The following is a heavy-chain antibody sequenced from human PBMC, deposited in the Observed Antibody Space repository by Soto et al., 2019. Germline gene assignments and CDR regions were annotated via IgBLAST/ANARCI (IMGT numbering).Heavy chain of an antibody. Sequence: SETLSLTCAVYGGSFSGYYWNWIRQPPGKGLEWIGEINHSGSTNYNPSLKSRVTISVDTSKNQFSLKLSSVTAADTAVYSCARGHLSRNYYYYYYMDVWGKGTTVTVSS. CDR2: INHSGST. CDR1: GGSFSGYY. V-gene: IGHV4-34*01. D-gene: IGHD3-3*02. J-gene: IGHJ6*03. CDR3: ARGHLSRNYYYYYYMDV.